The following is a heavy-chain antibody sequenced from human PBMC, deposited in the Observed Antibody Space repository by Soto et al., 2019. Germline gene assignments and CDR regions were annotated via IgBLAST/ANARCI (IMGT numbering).Heavy chain of an antibody. CDR2: ISAYNGHT. D-gene: IGHD3-16*01. J-gene: IGHJ4*02. Sequence: QVQLVQSGGEVTRPGASVRVSCKASGYTFNSYGISWVRRAPGQGLEWMGWISAYNGHTDYARKFQGRVAMTTDISTNTVSMELRDLRSDDTAVYYCARGRTWGARDFDNWGQGTLVTVSS. CDR3: ARGRTWGARDFDN. V-gene: IGHV1-18*01. CDR1: GYTFNSYG.